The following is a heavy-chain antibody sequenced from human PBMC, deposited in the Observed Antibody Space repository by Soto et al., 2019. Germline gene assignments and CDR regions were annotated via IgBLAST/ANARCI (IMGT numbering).Heavy chain of an antibody. D-gene: IGHD2-8*01. CDR3: AKQGYCTNGVCYDAFDI. J-gene: IGHJ3*02. CDR1: GGTFSSYT. CDR2: IIPILGIA. Sequence: SVKVSCKASGGTFSSYTISWVRQAPGQGLEWMGRIIPILGIANYAQKFQGRVTITADKSTSTAYMELSSLRSEDTAVYYGAKQGYCTNGVCYDAFDIWGQGTMVTISS. V-gene: IGHV1-69*02.